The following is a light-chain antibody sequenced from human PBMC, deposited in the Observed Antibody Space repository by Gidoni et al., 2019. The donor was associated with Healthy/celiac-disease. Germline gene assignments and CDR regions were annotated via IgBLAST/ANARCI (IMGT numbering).Light chain of an antibody. CDR2: QDS. J-gene: IGLJ2*01. Sequence: SYELTQPPSVSVSPGQTASITCSGDKLGDKYACWYQQKPGQSPVLGIYQDSKRPSGIPERFSGSNSGNTATLTISGTQAMDEDDYYCQAWDSSTVVVGGGTKLTVL. V-gene: IGLV3-1*01. CDR3: QAWDSSTVV. CDR1: KLGDKY.